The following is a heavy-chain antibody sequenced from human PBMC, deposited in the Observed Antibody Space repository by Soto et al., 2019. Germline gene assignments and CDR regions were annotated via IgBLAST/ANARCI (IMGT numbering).Heavy chain of an antibody. J-gene: IGHJ5*02. V-gene: IGHV1-3*01. Sequence: ASVKVSCKASGYTFTSYAIDWLRQAPGQRLEWMGWINAGNGNTKYSQKFQGRVTITRDTSASTAYMVTLEMNDLTIEDTALYYCARLITMIGEARNPRFDPWGQGTLVTVSS. CDR2: INAGNGNT. CDR3: ARLITMIGEARNPRFDP. D-gene: IGHD3-10*02. CDR1: GYTFTSYA.